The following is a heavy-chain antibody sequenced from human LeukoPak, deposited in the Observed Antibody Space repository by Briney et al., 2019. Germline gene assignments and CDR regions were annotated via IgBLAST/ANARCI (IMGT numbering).Heavy chain of an antibody. CDR1: GFTFSSYW. CDR2: ISWNSGSI. D-gene: IGHD3-22*01. Sequence: GGSLRLSCAASGFTFSSYWMHWVRHAPGKGLEWVSGISWNSGSIGYADSVKGRFTISRDNAKNSLYLQMNSLRAEDTALYYCAKDYTDSSGHYYQAWGQGTLVTVSS. CDR3: AKDYTDSSGHYYQA. J-gene: IGHJ4*02. V-gene: IGHV3-9*01.